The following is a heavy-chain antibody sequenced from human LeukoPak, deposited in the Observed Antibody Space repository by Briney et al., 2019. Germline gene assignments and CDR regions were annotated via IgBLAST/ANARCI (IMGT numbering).Heavy chain of an antibody. CDR3: ARTSRINMVLDP. CDR2: IYHSGST. V-gene: IGHV4/OR15-8*01. Sequence: SETLSLTCGVSGGSISNTNWWTWVRQPPGQGLEWIGEIYHSGSTNYNPSLKSRVTISVDKSKNQSSLKLSSVTAADTAVYYCARTSRINMVLDPWGQGTLVTVSS. J-gene: IGHJ5*02. D-gene: IGHD3-10*01. CDR1: GGSISNTNW.